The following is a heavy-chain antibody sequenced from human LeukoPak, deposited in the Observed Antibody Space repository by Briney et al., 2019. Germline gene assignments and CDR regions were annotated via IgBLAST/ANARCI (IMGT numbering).Heavy chain of an antibody. J-gene: IGHJ6*02. CDR3: ARRNAMDV. Sequence: GGSLRLSCAASGFTFSNYWMTWVRQAPGKGLEWVANINRDGSERYYVDSVKGRFTIPRDDAKSSLYLQMNSLRAEDTAVYYCARRNAMDVWGQGTTVIVFS. CDR1: GFTFSNYW. V-gene: IGHV3-7*03. CDR2: INRDGSER.